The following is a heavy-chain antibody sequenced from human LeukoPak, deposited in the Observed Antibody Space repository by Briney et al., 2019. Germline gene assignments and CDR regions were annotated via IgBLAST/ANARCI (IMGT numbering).Heavy chain of an antibody. D-gene: IGHD3-10*01. V-gene: IGHV1-3*01. J-gene: IGHJ5*02. Sequence: GASVKVSCKASGYTFTSYAMHWVRQAPGQRLEWMGWINAGNGNTKYSQKFQGRVTITRDTSASTAYMELSSLRSEDTAVYYCARDGFGYYYGSGHNWFDPWGQGTLVTVSS. CDR2: INAGNGNT. CDR3: ARDGFGYYYGSGHNWFDP. CDR1: GYTFTSYA.